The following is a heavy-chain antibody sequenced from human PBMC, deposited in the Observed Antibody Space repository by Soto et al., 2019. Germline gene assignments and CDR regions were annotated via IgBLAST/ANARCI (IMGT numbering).Heavy chain of an antibody. Sequence: TVRVSCKASGYSFTNYGITWVRQAPGQGFEWMGWISAYNGNTNYAQKFQGRVTLTTDASTSTAYLELRSLRSDDTAVYYCARDRGVAPPVAGNTHYYYYMDVWGKGTTVTVSS. D-gene: IGHD6-19*01. V-gene: IGHV1-18*01. J-gene: IGHJ6*03. CDR2: ISAYNGNT. CDR1: GYSFTNYG. CDR3: ARDRGVAPPVAGNTHYYYYMDV.